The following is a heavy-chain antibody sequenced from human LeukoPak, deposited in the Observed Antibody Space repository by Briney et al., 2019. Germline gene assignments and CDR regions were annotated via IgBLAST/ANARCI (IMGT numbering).Heavy chain of an antibody. J-gene: IGHJ3*01. CDR2: FSTYNGDT. V-gene: IGHV1-18*01. CDR3: AIGQGVITWGGADVYDV. D-gene: IGHD3-16*01. CDR1: GYTFTSYG. Sequence: ASVKVSCKASGYTFTSYGISWVRQAPGQRPEWMGWFSTYNGDTKYAQKLKGRLTLTADTLKTTAYMELRTLISDDTATYYCAIGQGVITWGGADVYDVWGQGTTVIVSS.